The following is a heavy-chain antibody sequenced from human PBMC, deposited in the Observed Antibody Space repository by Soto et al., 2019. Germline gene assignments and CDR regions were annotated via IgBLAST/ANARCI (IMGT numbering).Heavy chain of an antibody. Sequence: GGSLRLSCAASGFIFSKNVMSWVRQAPGKGLEWVSSISGNAGSTYYADSVKGRLTISRDNSKNTLYLQMNSLRAEDTAVYYCAKSRQQLIGYYYYGMDVWGQGTTVTVSS. V-gene: IGHV3-23*01. D-gene: IGHD3-22*01. CDR2: ISGNAGST. CDR3: AKSRQQLIGYYYYGMDV. CDR1: GFIFSKNV. J-gene: IGHJ6*02.